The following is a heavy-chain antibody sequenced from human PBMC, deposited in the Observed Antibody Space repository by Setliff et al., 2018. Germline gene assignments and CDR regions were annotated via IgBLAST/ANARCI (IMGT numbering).Heavy chain of an antibody. J-gene: IGHJ4*02. Sequence: LSLTCTVSGASISSDYWNWIRQPPGKGLEWLGYLFYSGSTNYNPSLKSRVTISVDTSKNQLSLELASVTAADTAVYYCARRDSTGYYGYSFDFWGQGTLVTVSS. CDR1: GASISSDY. CDR2: LFYSGST. V-gene: IGHV4-59*08. D-gene: IGHD3-22*01. CDR3: ARRDSTGYYGYSFDF.